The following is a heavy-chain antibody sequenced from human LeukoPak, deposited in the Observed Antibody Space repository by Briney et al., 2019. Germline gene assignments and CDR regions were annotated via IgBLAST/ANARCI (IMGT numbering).Heavy chain of an antibody. CDR3: ASTSIAAAGTTDY. J-gene: IGHJ4*02. CDR2: ISSSSSTI. D-gene: IGHD6-13*01. Sequence: GGSLRLSCAASGFTFSSYSMNWVRQAPGKGLEWVSYISSSSSTIYYADSVKGRFTISRDNSKNTLYLQMNSLRAEDTAVYYCASTSIAAAGTTDYWGQGTLVTVSS. CDR1: GFTFSSYS. V-gene: IGHV3-48*01.